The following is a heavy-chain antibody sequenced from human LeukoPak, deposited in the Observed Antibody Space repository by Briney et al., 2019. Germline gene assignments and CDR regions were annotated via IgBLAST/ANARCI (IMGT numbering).Heavy chain of an antibody. CDR3: ARHEDQLPYGMDV. CDR1: GYSFTSYC. CDR2: IFPGDSDT. Sequence: GEPLQISSKASGYSFTSYCIGWVRPMPPKGLEWMGFIFPGDSDTRYSPSSPGQVTISADKSISTAYLQWSSLKAPDTAMYYCARHEDQLPYGMDVWGQGTTVTVSS. V-gene: IGHV5-51*01. J-gene: IGHJ6*02. D-gene: IGHD2-2*01.